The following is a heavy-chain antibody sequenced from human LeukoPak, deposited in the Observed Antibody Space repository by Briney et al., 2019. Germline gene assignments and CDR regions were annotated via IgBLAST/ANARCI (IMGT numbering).Heavy chain of an antibody. Sequence: PGGSLRLSCAASGFTFSSYSMNWVRQAPGKGLEWVSSISSSSYIYYADSVKGRFTISRDNAKNSLYLQMNSLRAEDTAVYYCARDVAVAGVPFDYWGQGTLVTVSS. CDR2: ISSSSYI. V-gene: IGHV3-21*01. D-gene: IGHD6-19*01. CDR3: ARDVAVAGVPFDY. J-gene: IGHJ4*02. CDR1: GFTFSSYS.